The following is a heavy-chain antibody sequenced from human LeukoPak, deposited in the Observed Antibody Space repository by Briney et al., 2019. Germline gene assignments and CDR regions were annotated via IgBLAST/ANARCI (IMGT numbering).Heavy chain of an antibody. CDR3: AKRATGGATIPLWFYY. V-gene: IGHV3-23*01. D-gene: IGHD1-26*01. Sequence: PGGSLRLSCAASGFTFSRYAMGWVRQAPGKGLEWVSVISGSTGSTYYADFVKGRFTISRDNSENTPYLQMNSLRAEDTAVYYCAKRATGGATIPLWFYYCGQGTLGTVSS. J-gene: IGHJ4*02. CDR1: GFTFSRYA. CDR2: ISGSTGST.